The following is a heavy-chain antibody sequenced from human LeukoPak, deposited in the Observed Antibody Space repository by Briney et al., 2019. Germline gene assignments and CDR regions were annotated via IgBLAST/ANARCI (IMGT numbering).Heavy chain of an antibody. CDR3: ARLRIAAAGMNWFDP. D-gene: IGHD6-13*01. Sequence: SETLSLTCAVYGDSFSGYYWSWIRQPPGKGLERIGEINHSGSTNYNPSLKSRVTISVDTSKNQFSLKLSSVTAADTAVYYCARLRIAAAGMNWFDPWGQGTLVTVSS. J-gene: IGHJ5*02. V-gene: IGHV4-34*01. CDR2: INHSGST. CDR1: GDSFSGYY.